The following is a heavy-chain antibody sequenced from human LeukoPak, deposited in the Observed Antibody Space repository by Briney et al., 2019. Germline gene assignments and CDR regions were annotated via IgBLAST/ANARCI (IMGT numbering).Heavy chain of an antibody. J-gene: IGHJ4*02. CDR1: GGTFSGYY. D-gene: IGHD1-26*01. Sequence: SETLSLTCAVYGGTFSGYYWSWIRQPPGKGLEWIGEINHSGSTNYNPSLKSRVTISVDKSKNQFSLKLSSVTAADTAVYYCARVSGSPSRAFDYWGQGTLVTVSS. V-gene: IGHV4-34*01. CDR2: INHSGST. CDR3: ARVSGSPSRAFDY.